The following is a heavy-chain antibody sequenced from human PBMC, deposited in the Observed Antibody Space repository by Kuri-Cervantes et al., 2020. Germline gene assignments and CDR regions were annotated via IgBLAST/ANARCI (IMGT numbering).Heavy chain of an antibody. CDR2: INHSGST. D-gene: IGHD3-10*01. CDR1: GGSFSDYY. J-gene: IGHJ4*02. CDR3: ARLAVGTMVRGPFDY. V-gene: IGHV4-34*01. Sequence: GSLRLSCAVYGGSFSDYYWTWIRQPPGKGLEWIGEINHSGSTNYNPSLKSRITISVDTSKNQFSLKLSSVTAADTAVYYCARLAVGTMVRGPFDYWGQGTLVTVSS.